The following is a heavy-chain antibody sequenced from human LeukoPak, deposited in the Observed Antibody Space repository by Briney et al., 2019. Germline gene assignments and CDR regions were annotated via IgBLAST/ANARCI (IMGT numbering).Heavy chain of an antibody. J-gene: IGHJ4*02. D-gene: IGHD3-16*01. V-gene: IGHV3-30*18. CDR1: GFTFSSYG. CDR2: ISYDGSNK. CDR3: AKDLLLSLTDSYYFDY. Sequence: GGSLRLSCAASGFTFSSYGMHWVRQAPGKGLEWVAVISYDGSNKYYADSVKGRFTIPRDNSKNTLYLQMNSLRAEDTAVYYCAKDLLLSLTDSYYFDYWGQGTLVTVSS.